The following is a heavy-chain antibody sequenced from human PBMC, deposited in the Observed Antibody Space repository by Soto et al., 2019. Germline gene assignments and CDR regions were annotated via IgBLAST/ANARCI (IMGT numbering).Heavy chain of an antibody. CDR1: GFTFSSYG. V-gene: IGHV3-30*18. J-gene: IGHJ6*02. CDR2: ISYDGSNK. Sequence: PGGSLRLSCAASGFTFSSYGMHWVRQAPGKGLEWVAVISYDGSNKYYADSVKGRFTISRDNSKNTLYLQMNSLRAEDTAVYYCAKEWTGGYCTNGVCLSSTRGYGMDVWGQGTTVTVSS. CDR3: AKEWTGGYCTNGVCLSSTRGYGMDV. D-gene: IGHD2-8*01.